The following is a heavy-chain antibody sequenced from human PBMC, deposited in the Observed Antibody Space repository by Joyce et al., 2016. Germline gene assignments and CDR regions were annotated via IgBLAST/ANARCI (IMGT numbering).Heavy chain of an antibody. CDR2: IFYPGST. Sequence: QVQLQESGPGLVKPSENLSLTCTVPGDSIGTYYWNWIRQPPGKGLEWLGFIFYPGSTNYNPSLKSRVTMSVDMSKNQYSLNLNSVTAADTAVYYCARVGSSWSFGYWGQGTLVTVSS. V-gene: IGHV4-59*01. CDR3: ARVGSSWSFGY. J-gene: IGHJ4*02. CDR1: GDSIGTYY. D-gene: IGHD6-13*01.